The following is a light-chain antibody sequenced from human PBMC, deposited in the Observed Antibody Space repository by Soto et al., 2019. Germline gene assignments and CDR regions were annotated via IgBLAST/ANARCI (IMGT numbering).Light chain of an antibody. Sequence: DIQMTQSPSPLSASVGDRVPITCRASQSTRTYLNWYQQKLGKAPTLLFHAASSLQSGVPSRFRGGGSGTDFTLTITNLQPEDFATYFCQQCYGSPRTFGQGTKVEI. J-gene: IGKJ1*01. CDR1: QSTRTY. V-gene: IGKV1-39*01. CDR2: AAS. CDR3: QQCYGSPRT.